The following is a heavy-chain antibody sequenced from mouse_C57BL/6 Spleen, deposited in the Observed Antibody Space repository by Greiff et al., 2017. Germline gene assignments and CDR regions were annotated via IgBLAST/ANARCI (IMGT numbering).Heavy chain of an antibody. CDR1: GYTFTSYW. D-gene: IGHD1-1*01. Sequence: VQLQQPGAELVMPGASVKLSCKASGYTFTSYWMNWVKQRPGQGLEWIGEIDPSDSYTNYNQKFKGKSTLTVDKSSSTAYMQLRSLTSEDSAVYYCARGDGSSPAWFAYWGQGTLVTVSA. CDR3: ARGDGSSPAWFAY. CDR2: IDPSDSYT. V-gene: IGHV1-69*01. J-gene: IGHJ3*01.